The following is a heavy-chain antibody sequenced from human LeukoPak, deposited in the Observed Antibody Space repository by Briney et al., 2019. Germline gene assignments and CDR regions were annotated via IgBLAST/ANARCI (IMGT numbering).Heavy chain of an antibody. Sequence: SETLSLTCSVSGDSMNGYYWIWIRQTAGKGLEWIGRLFTGGNAECNPSLKSRVTMSVETSKSQFSLKLTSVTAADTAIYYCARGLRWDSGNDWGPEHWGQGVLVAVSS. D-gene: IGHD5-12*01. CDR2: LFTGGNA. CDR3: ARGLRWDSGNDWGPEH. CDR1: GDSMNGYY. V-gene: IGHV4-4*07. J-gene: IGHJ4*02.